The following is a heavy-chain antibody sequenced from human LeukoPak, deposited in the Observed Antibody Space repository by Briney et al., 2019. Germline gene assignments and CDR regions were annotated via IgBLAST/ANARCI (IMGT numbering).Heavy chain of an antibody. Sequence: SQTLSLTCTVSGGSISSSAYYWSWIRQPPGKGLEWIGHIHYSGTTFYNPSLQSRLMISVDTSQSQFSLKLSSVTAADTAVYYCARDRGGTYSQFDSWGQGTLVTVSS. CDR1: GGSISSSAYY. CDR3: ARDRGGTYSQFDS. V-gene: IGHV4-31*03. J-gene: IGHJ5*01. CDR2: IHYSGTT. D-gene: IGHD1-26*01.